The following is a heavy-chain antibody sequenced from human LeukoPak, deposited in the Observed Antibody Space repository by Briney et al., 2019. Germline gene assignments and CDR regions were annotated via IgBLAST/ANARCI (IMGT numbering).Heavy chain of an antibody. CDR1: GFTFSSYW. D-gene: IGHD3-10*01. J-gene: IGHJ6*04. Sequence: GGSLRLSCAASGFTFSSYWMSWVRQAPGKGLEWVANIKQDGSEKYYVDSVKGRFTISRDNAKNSLYLQMNGLRAEDTAVYYCARGKRITMVRGVTKYYYYYYGMDVWGKGTTVTVSS. CDR2: IKQDGSEK. CDR3: ARGKRITMVRGVTKYYYYYYGMDV. V-gene: IGHV3-7*03.